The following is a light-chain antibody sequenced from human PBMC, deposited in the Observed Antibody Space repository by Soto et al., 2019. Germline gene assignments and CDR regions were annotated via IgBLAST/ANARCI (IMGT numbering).Light chain of an antibody. Sequence: DIQMTQSPSTLSASVGDRVIITCLASQSISNYLNWYQQKPGKAPKLLIFAASSLQSGVPSRFSGSGSGTNFTLTISSLQPEDFAAYYCQQSYSAPITLGQGTRLEN. CDR1: QSISNY. CDR2: AAS. J-gene: IGKJ5*01. V-gene: IGKV1-39*01. CDR3: QQSYSAPIT.